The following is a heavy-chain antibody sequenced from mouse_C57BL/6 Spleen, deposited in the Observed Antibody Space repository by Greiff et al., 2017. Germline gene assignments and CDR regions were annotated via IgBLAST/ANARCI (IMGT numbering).Heavy chain of an antibody. D-gene: IGHD4-1*01. Sequence: VQLKESGGGLVKPGGSLKLSCAASGFTFSSYAMSWVRQTPEKRLEWVATISDGGSYTYYPDNVEGRFTISRDNAKNNLYLQMSHLKSEDTAMYYCAREVLGVGDYWGQGTTLTVSS. CDR3: AREVLGVGDY. J-gene: IGHJ2*01. CDR1: GFTFSSYA. CDR2: ISDGGSYT. V-gene: IGHV5-4*01.